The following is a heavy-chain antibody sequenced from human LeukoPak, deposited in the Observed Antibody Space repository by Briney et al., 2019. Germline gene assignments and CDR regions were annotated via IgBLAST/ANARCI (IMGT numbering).Heavy chain of an antibody. CDR3: AISGYGGNSEWFDP. V-gene: IGHV3-53*01. CDR2: IYSGGDT. J-gene: IGHJ5*02. CDR1: GFSVSGNY. D-gene: IGHD4-23*01. Sequence: GGSLRLSCAASGFSVSGNYMNWVRQAPGKGLDCVAVIYSGGDTYYADSVKGRFTISRDKSKNTVYLQMNSLRAEDTAVYYCAISGYGGNSEWFDPWGQGTLVTVSS.